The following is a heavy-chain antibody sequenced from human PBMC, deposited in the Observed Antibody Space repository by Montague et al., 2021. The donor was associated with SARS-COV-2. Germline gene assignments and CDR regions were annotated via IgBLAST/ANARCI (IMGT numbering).Heavy chain of an antibody. V-gene: IGHV4-39*01. Sequence: SETLSLTCSVSGGSFDSDNFFWGWIRQPPGKRLEWIGVISNGGRTFGNPSLKSRVTISVHTSRNQLSLNVKSVTAADTAVYYCARHRRYDVVTYYPDFWGQGTPVTVSS. CDR1: GGSFDSDNFF. J-gene: IGHJ4*02. D-gene: IGHD3-9*01. CDR3: ARHRRYDVVTYYPDF. CDR2: ISNGGRT.